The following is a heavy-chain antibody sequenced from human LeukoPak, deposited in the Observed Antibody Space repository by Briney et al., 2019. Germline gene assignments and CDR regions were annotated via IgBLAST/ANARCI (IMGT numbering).Heavy chain of an antibody. CDR1: GGSISSSSYY. CDR2: IFYSGSA. D-gene: IGHD3-3*01. Sequence: SETLSLTCTVSGGSISSSSYYWVWIRQPPGKGLEWIGSIFYSGSAYFNPSLKSRVTISADTSKSQFSLKLSSVTAADTAVYYCARGGGITIFGVVYDMDVWGQGTTVTVSS. V-gene: IGHV4-39*01. CDR3: ARGGGITIFGVVYDMDV. J-gene: IGHJ6*02.